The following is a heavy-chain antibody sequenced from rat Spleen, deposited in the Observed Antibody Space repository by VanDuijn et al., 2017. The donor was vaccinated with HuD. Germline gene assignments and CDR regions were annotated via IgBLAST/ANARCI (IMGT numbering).Heavy chain of an antibody. CDR3: TRDHSYWGSYYPGGFAY. CDR1: GFSLTDYS. V-gene: IGHV2S63*01. CDR2: MWNGGYT. D-gene: IGHD1-12*02. J-gene: IGHJ3*01. Sequence: VQLKESGPGLVQPSQTLSLTCTVSGFSLTDYSVHWVRQPPGKGLEWMGIMWNGGYTYYNSPLKSRLSISRDTSKSQVFLKMDSLQTEDTAIYFCTRDHSYWGSYYPGGFAYWGQGTLVTVSS.